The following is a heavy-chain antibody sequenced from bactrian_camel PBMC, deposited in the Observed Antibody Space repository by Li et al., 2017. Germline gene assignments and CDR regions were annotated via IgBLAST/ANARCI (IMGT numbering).Heavy chain of an antibody. J-gene: IGHJ4*01. CDR1: GYASNRNC. V-gene: IGHV3S53*01. D-gene: IGHD6*01. CDR2: LHNGGAS. CDR3: AADCSFESVLSGSWYSFQL. Sequence: HVQLVESGGGSVQAGGSLRLSCAVSGYASNRNCLSWFRQAPGKEREGVAGLHNGGASWIAPSVEGRFTVPRDNGKHTLLLQMNSLKPEDTAMYYCAADCSFESVLSGSWYSFQLWGQGTQVTVSS.